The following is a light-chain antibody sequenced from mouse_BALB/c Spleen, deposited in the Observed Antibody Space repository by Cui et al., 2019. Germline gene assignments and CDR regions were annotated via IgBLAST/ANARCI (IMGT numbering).Light chain of an antibody. CDR2: ATS. CDR3: QQWSSNPPT. J-gene: IGKJ5*01. V-gene: IGKV4-72*01. Sequence: QIVLYQSRAILYATQGEKVRMNCRASSSVSYMHWYQQKPGSSPKPWMYATSNLASGVPARFSGSGSGTSYSLTIIRVEAEDAATYYCQQWSSNPPTFGAGTKLELK. CDR1: SSVSY.